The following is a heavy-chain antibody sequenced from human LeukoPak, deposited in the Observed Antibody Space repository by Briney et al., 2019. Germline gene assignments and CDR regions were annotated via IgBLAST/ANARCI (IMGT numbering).Heavy chain of an antibody. D-gene: IGHD3-10*01. CDR2: IYYSGST. V-gene: IGHV4-59*01. CDR3: ARVLRGYVTDYFDY. CDR1: GGSISSYY. J-gene: IGHJ4*02. Sequence: PSETLSLTCTVSGGSISSYYWSWIRQPPGKELEWIGYIYYSGSTNYNPSLKSRVTISVDTSKNQFSLKLSSVTAADTAVYYCARVLRGYVTDYFDYWGQGTLVTVSS.